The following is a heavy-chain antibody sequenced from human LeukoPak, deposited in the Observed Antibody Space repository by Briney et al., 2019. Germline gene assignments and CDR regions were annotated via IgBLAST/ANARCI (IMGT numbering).Heavy chain of an antibody. CDR1: GGSISSGTYY. CDR2: MCTSGST. J-gene: IGHJ4*02. Sequence: PSQTLSLTCTVSGGSISSGTYYWSWIRQPAGKGLEWIGRMCTSGSTNYNPSLKSRVTISVDTSKNQFSLKLRSVTAADTAVYYCARANYIAVAGYFDYWGQGTLVTVSS. V-gene: IGHV4-61*02. CDR3: ARANYIAVAGYFDY. D-gene: IGHD6-19*01.